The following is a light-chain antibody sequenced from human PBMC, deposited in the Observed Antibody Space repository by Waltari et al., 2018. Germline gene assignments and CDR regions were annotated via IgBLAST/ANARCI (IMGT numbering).Light chain of an antibody. J-gene: IGLJ2*01. CDR2: EVS. V-gene: IGLV2-18*02. Sequence: QSALTQPPSVSGSPGQSVTISCPGSSSDIGSYNRVSWYQQPPGTAPKLMIYEVSYRPSGVPDRFSGSKSGNTASLTISGLQAEDEADYYCSTYTSSTVVFGGGTKLTVL. CDR3: STYTSSTVV. CDR1: SSDIGSYNR.